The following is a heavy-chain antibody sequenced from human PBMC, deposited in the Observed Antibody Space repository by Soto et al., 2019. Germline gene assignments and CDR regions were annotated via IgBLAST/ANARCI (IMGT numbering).Heavy chain of an antibody. CDR2: IWYDGSNK. Sequence: GGSLRLSCAASGFTFSSYGMHWVRQAPGKGLEWVAVIWYDGSNKYYADSVKGRFTISRDNSKNTLYLQMNSLRAEDTAVYYCARDGGIVVVPAAGNGFDYWGQGTLVTVSS. J-gene: IGHJ4*02. CDR1: GFTFSSYG. V-gene: IGHV3-33*01. CDR3: ARDGGIVVVPAAGNGFDY. D-gene: IGHD2-2*01.